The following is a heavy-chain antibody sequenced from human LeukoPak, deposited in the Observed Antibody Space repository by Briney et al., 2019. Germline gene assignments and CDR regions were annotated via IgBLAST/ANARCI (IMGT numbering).Heavy chain of an antibody. CDR2: INHSGST. D-gene: IGHD3-10*01. CDR3: ARGFSYYGSGSYYRFNWFDP. CDR1: GGSFSGYY. J-gene: IGHJ5*02. V-gene: IGHV4-34*01. Sequence: SETLSLTCAVYGGSFSGYYWSWIRQPPGKGLEWIGEINHSGSTNYNPSLKSRVTISVDTSKNQFSLKLSSVTAADTAVYCCARGFSYYGSGSYYRFNWFDPWGQGTLVTVSS.